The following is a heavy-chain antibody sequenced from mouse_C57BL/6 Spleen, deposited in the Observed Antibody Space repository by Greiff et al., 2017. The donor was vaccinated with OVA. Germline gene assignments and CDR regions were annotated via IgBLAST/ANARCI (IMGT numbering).Heavy chain of an antibody. J-gene: IGHJ2*01. V-gene: IGHV1-69*01. CDR2: IDPSDSYT. D-gene: IGHD2-13*01. Sequence: QVQLQQPGAELVMPGASVKLSCKASGYTFTSYWMHWVKQRPGQGLEWIGKIDPSDSYTNYNQKFKGKSTLTVDKSSSTAYMQLSSLTSESSAVYYCARSGGDFYYFGYWGQGTTLTVSS. CDR1: GYTFTSYW. CDR3: ARSGGDFYYFGY.